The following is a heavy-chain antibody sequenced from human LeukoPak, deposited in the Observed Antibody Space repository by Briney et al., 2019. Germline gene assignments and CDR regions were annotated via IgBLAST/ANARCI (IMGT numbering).Heavy chain of an antibody. D-gene: IGHD3-10*01. CDR1: GFTFSNFA. CDR2: ISGSGGST. Sequence: GGSLRLSCAASGFTFSNFAVSWVRQAPGKGLEWVSAISGSGGSTYYADSVKGRFTISRDNAKNSLYLQLNSLRDEDTAVYYCARGRGLTLSYHYFDYWGQGTLVTVSS. V-gene: IGHV3-23*01. J-gene: IGHJ4*02. CDR3: ARGRGLTLSYHYFDY.